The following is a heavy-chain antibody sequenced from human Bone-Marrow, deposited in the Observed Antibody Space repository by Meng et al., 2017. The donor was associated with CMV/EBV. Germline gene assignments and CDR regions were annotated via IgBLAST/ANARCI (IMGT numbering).Heavy chain of an antibody. D-gene: IGHD5-12*01. Sequence: LSTSGVGVGWIRQPPGKALEWLALIYWDDDKRYSPSLKSRLTITKDTSKNQVVLTMTNMDPVDTTTYYCAHRRHRDSGYAEGNWFDPWGQGTLVTVSS. J-gene: IGHJ5*02. V-gene: IGHV2-5*02. CDR1: LSTSGVG. CDR3: AHRRHRDSGYAEGNWFDP. CDR2: IYWDDDK.